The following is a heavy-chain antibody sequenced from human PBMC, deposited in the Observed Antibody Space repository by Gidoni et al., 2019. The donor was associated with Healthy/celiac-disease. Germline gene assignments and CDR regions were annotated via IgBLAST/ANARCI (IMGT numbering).Heavy chain of an antibody. CDR1: GFTFSSYW. Sequence: EVQLVESGGGLVQPGGSLRLSCAASGFTFSSYWMSWVRQAPGKGLEWVANIKQDGSEKYYVDSGRGRSPIPRDNAKNSLYLKMNSLRAEDTAVYYWAGGTRARFTIFGVALKLGGKGGGMDVWGQGTTVTVSS. CDR2: IKQDGSEK. V-gene: IGHV3-7*03. D-gene: IGHD3-3*01. J-gene: IGHJ6*02. CDR3: AGGTRARFTIFGVALKLGGKGGGMDV.